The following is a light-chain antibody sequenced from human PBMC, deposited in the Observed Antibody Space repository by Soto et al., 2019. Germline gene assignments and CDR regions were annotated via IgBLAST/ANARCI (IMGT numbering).Light chain of an antibody. CDR3: QQYSSFST. Sequence: DIQMTHSPSPLSASLGDRVTITFRASQNINSWLAWYQQKPVKAPKLLIYKASSLESGVPSRFTGSGSGTEFTLTISSLQPDDFATYYCQQYSSFSTFGQGTKVDI. V-gene: IGKV1-5*03. CDR2: KAS. J-gene: IGKJ1*01. CDR1: QNINSW.